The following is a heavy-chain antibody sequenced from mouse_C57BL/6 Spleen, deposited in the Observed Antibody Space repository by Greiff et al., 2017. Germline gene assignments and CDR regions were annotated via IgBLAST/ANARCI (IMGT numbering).Heavy chain of an antibody. CDR3: ARDSSGYYFDY. D-gene: IGHD3-2*02. CDR1: GYAFSSSW. Sequence: QVQLQQSGPELVQPGASVKISCKASGYAFSSSWMNWVKQRPGKGLEWIGRIYPGDGDTNYNGKFKGKATLTADKSSSTAYMQLSSLTSEDSAVYFCARDSSGYYFDYWGQGTTLTVSS. J-gene: IGHJ2*01. CDR2: IYPGDGDT. V-gene: IGHV1-82*01.